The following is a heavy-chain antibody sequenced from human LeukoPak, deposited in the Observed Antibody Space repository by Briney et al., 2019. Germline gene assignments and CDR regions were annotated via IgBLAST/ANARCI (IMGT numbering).Heavy chain of an antibody. J-gene: IGHJ4*02. V-gene: IGHV4-4*07. Sequence: SETLSLTCTVSGGSISSHYWNWIRQPAGKGLEYIGRTYTGGSTNYNPSLKSRVTMSVDTPKSQFSLKLSSVTAADTAVYYCVGGTYYGGDYWGQGTLVTVSS. CDR1: GGSISSHY. CDR3: VGGTYYGGDY. D-gene: IGHD1-26*01. CDR2: TYTGGST.